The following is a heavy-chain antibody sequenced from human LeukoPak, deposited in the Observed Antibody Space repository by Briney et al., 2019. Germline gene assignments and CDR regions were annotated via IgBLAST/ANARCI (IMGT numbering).Heavy chain of an antibody. CDR1: GYTFTSDY. Sequence: ASVKVSCKASGYTFTSDYMHWVRQAPGQGLEWMGIINPSGGSTSYAQKFQGRVTMTRDTSTSTVYMELSSLRSEDTAVYYCARADPLYIVLMVYATHLGYWGQGTLVTVSS. CDR2: INPSGGST. CDR3: ARADPLYIVLMVYATHLGY. J-gene: IGHJ4*02. V-gene: IGHV1-46*01. D-gene: IGHD2-8*01.